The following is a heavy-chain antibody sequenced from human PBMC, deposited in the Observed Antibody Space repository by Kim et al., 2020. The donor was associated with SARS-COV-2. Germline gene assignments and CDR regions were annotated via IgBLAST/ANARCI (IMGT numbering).Heavy chain of an antibody. CDR2: GSSM. J-gene: IGHJ4*02. CDR3: VREPSN. Sequence: GSSMKCAESVKGRFSISRDHDNKSLSLQMNSLTPEDTAVYYCVREPSNWGQGTLVTVSS. V-gene: IGHV3-11*01. D-gene: IGHD6-6*01.